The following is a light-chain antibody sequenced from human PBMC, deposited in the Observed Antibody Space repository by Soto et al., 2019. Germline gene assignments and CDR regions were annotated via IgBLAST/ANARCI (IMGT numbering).Light chain of an antibody. V-gene: IGKV3-20*01. CDR3: QYYGTSPKP. J-gene: IGKJ1*01. CDR1: QSVSSN. Sequence: EIVMTQSPATLSVSPGERAPLSCRASQSVSSNLAWYQQKPGQAPRLLILGASSRATGIPDRFSGSGSGTDFTLTISRLEPEDFAVYYCQYYGTSPKPFGQGTKVDIK. CDR2: GAS.